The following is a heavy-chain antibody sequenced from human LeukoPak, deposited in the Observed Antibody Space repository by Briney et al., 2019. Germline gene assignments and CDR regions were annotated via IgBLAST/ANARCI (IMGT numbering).Heavy chain of an antibody. CDR1: GFTFSSYA. Sequence: GGSLRLSCAASGFTFSSYAMHWVRQAPGKGLEWVAVISYDGSNKHYADSVKGRFTISRDNSKNTLYLQMNGLRSEDTAVYYCVRETCSSASCFSTKYYYYYMDVWGKGTTVTVSS. CDR3: VRETCSSASCFSTKYYYYYMDV. J-gene: IGHJ6*03. CDR2: ISYDGSNK. D-gene: IGHD2-2*01. V-gene: IGHV3-30*01.